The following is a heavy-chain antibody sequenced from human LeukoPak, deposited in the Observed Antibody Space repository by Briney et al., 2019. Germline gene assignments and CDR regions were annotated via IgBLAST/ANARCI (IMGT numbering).Heavy chain of an antibody. CDR1: GFTVSSNY. J-gene: IGHJ4*02. CDR3: ARVSIAAAEGDFYFDY. Sequence: GGSLRLSCAASGFTVSSNYMSWVRQAPGKGLEWVSVIYSGGSTYYADSVKGRFTISRDNSKNTLYLQMDSLRAEDTAVYYCARVSIAAAEGDFYFDYWGQGTLVTVSS. V-gene: IGHV3-66*01. D-gene: IGHD6-13*01. CDR2: IYSGGST.